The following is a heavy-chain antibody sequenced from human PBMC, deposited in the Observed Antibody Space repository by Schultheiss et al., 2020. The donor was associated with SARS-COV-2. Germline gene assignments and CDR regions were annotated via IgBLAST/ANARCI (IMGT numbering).Heavy chain of an antibody. Sequence: SETLSLTCAVYGGSFSGYSWSWIRQPPGKGLEWIGYIYYSGSTNYNPSLKSRVTISVDTSKNQFSLKLSSVTAADTAVYYCARRGGSGSYYRVYYYYGMDVWGQGTTVTVSS. CDR1: GGSFSGYS. CDR3: ARRGGSGSYYRVYYYYGMDV. D-gene: IGHD3-10*01. CDR2: IYYSGST. J-gene: IGHJ6*02. V-gene: IGHV4-34*01.